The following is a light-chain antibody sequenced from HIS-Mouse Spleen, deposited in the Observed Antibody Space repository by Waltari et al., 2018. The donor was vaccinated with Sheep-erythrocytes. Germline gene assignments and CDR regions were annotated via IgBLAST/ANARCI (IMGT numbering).Light chain of an antibody. CDR2: EGS. CDR1: SSDVGRYNL. V-gene: IGLV2-23*01. CDR3: CSYAGSSTPWV. J-gene: IGLJ3*02. Sequence: QSALTQPASVSGSPGQSITIPLTGTSSDVGRYNLVSWYQQHPGKAPKLMIYEGSKRPSGVSNRFSGSKSGNTASLTISGLQAEDEADYYCCSYAGSSTPWVFGGGTKLTVL.